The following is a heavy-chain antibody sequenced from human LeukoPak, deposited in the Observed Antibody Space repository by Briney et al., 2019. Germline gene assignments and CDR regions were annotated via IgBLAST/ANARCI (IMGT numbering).Heavy chain of an antibody. D-gene: IGHD6-25*01. CDR2: INSDGSST. CDR1: RYSFSSYW. V-gene: IGHV3-74*01. Sequence: GGSLRLSCAASRYSFSSYWMHWVRQAPGKGLVRVSRINSDGSSTSYADSVKGRFTISRDNAKNTLYLQMNSLRAEDTAVYYCARGSSAEFDYWGQGTLVTVSS. J-gene: IGHJ4*02. CDR3: ARGSSAEFDY.